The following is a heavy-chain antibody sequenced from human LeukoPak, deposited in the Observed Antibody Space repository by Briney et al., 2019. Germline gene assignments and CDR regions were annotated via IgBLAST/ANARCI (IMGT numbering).Heavy chain of an antibody. V-gene: IGHV4-30-2*01. CDR3: ASLRAGTGFDY. Sequence: PSETLSLTCAVSGGSISSGGYSWSWIRQPPGKGLEWIGYIYHSGSTYYNPSLKSRVTISVDRSKNRFSLRLSSVTAADTAVYYCASLRAGTGFDYWGQGTLVTVSS. CDR1: GGSISSGGYS. CDR2: IYHSGST. J-gene: IGHJ4*02. D-gene: IGHD6-13*01.